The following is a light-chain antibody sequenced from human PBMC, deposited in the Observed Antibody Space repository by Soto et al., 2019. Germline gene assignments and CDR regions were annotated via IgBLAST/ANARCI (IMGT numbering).Light chain of an antibody. Sequence: DIQMTQSPSTLSATVGDRVTTTGRASQSISSWLAWYQQKPGKAPKLLIYDASSLESGVPSRFSGSGSGTEFTLTISSLQPDDSATYYCQQCNRYPITFGQGTRLEIK. V-gene: IGKV1-5*01. CDR3: QQCNRYPIT. CDR1: QSISSW. CDR2: DAS. J-gene: IGKJ5*01.